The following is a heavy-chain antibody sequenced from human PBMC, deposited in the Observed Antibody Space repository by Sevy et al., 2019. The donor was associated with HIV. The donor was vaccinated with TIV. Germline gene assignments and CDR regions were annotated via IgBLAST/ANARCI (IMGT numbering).Heavy chain of an antibody. CDR2: INPNSGGT. CDR3: ARSLPFPLDIVVVPAAISAGFDY. J-gene: IGHJ4*02. CDR1: GYTFTGYY. Sequence: ASVKVSCKASGYTFTGYYMHWVRQAPGQGLEWMGWINPNSGGTNYAQKFQGRVTMTRDTSISTAYMELSRLRSDDTAVYYCARSLPFPLDIVVVPAAISAGFDYWGQGTLVTVSS. V-gene: IGHV1-2*02. D-gene: IGHD2-2*01.